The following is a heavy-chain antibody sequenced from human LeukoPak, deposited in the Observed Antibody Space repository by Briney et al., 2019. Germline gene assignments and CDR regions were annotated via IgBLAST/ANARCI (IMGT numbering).Heavy chain of an antibody. CDR1: GFTFSSYS. V-gene: IGHV3-21*01. D-gene: IGHD6-19*01. J-gene: IGHJ4*02. Sequence: GGSLRLSCAASGFTFSSYSMNWVRQAPGKGLEWVSSISDSSSFIYYADSVKGRFTISRDHAKNSLYLQMNSLRAEDTAVYYCARAYSSAWYFDYWGQGTLVTVSS. CDR2: ISDSSSFI. CDR3: ARAYSSAWYFDY.